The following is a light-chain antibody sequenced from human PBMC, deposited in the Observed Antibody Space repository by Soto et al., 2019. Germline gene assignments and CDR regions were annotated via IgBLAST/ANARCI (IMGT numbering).Light chain of an antibody. CDR1: SRDVGSYNY. Sequence: QSVLAQPASVSWSPGQSITISCRGTSRDVGSYNYVSLYHQHPGKAPKLMIYEVTNRPSGISNRFSGSKSGNTASLTVSGLQAEDEADYYCSSYTSTSTVVFGTGTKVTVL. CDR3: SSYTSTSTVV. J-gene: IGLJ1*01. CDR2: EVT. V-gene: IGLV2-14*01.